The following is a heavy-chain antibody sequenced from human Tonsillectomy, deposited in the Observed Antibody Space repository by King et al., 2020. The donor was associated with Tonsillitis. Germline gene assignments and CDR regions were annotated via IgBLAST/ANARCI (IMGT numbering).Heavy chain of an antibody. V-gene: IGHV4-4*07. CDR2: VHTSGST. CDR1: GASMSSYY. J-gene: IGHJ4*02. Sequence: QLQESGPGLVKPSETLSLTCTVSGASMSSYYWSWFRQPAETGLGWVGRVHTSGSTSYSPSLQSRVTMSVDTSKNQFSLKLTSMTAADTAVYYCARDQPVGSTRFDYWGQGILVTVSS. D-gene: IGHD2-2*01. CDR3: ARDQPVGSTRFDY.